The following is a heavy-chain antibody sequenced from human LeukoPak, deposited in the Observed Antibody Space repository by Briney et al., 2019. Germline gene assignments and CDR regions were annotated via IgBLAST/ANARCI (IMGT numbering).Heavy chain of an antibody. D-gene: IGHD5-18*01. Sequence: GGSLRLSCAASGFTFSDYYMSWIRQAPGKGLEWVSYISSSGATRYYTDSVKGRFTISRDNAKNSLYLQMNSLRAEDTAVYYCARDVSVDTAFDSWGQGTLVTVSS. V-gene: IGHV3-11*01. CDR1: GFTFSDYY. J-gene: IGHJ4*02. CDR2: ISSSGATR. CDR3: ARDVSVDTAFDS.